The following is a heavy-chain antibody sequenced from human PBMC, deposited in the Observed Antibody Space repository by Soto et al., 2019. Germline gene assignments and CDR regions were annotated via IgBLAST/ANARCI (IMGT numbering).Heavy chain of an antibody. Sequence: SVKVSCKASGFTFTSSAVQWVRQARGQRLEWIGWIVVGSGNTNYAQKFQERVTITRDMSTSTAYMELSSLRSEDTAVYYCAADDSSSSSEFYYYYYGMDVWGQGTTVTAP. V-gene: IGHV1-58*01. CDR1: GFTFTSSA. J-gene: IGHJ6*02. CDR2: IVVGSGNT. CDR3: AADDSSSSSEFYYYYYGMDV. D-gene: IGHD6-6*01.